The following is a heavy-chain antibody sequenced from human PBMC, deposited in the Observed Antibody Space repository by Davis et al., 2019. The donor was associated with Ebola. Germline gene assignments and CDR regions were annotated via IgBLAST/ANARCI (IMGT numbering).Heavy chain of an antibody. CDR2: IKSKTDGGTT. J-gene: IGHJ4*02. V-gene: IGHV3-15*01. D-gene: IGHD4-17*01. Sequence: GESLKISCSASGFIFRSYVMSWVRQAPGKGLEWVGRIKSKTDGGTTDYAAPVKGRFTISRDDSKNTLYLQMNSLKTEDTAVYYCTTATDYGLDYWGQGTLVTVSS. CDR3: TTATDYGLDY. CDR1: GFIFRSYV.